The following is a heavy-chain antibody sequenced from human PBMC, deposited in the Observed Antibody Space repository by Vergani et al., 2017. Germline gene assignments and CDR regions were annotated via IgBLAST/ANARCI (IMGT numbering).Heavy chain of an antibody. CDR1: GSSFGNYY. D-gene: IGHD4-17*01. Sequence: QVHLQESGPGLAKPSETLSLTCTISGSSFGNYYWNWIRRPAGKGLEWMGRIQANGNTKYNPSLESRVTMSLDTSTTQFSLKLNSLTAADTAVYYCARSSMGVTTFGYWGQGALVTVSS. V-gene: IGHV4-4*07. CDR3: ARSSMGVTTFGY. J-gene: IGHJ4*02. CDR2: IQANGNT.